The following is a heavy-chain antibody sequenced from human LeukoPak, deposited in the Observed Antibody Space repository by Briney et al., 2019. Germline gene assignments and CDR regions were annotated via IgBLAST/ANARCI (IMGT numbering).Heavy chain of an antibody. Sequence: GGSLRLSCAASGFTFSSYAMSWVRQAPGKGLEWVSEISGSGGSTYYADSVKGRFTISRDNSKNTLYLQMNSLRAEDTAVYYCAKDKVSSSWYYFDYWGQGTLVTVSS. CDR2: ISGSGGST. V-gene: IGHV3-23*01. CDR1: GFTFSSYA. CDR3: AKDKVSSSWYYFDY. J-gene: IGHJ4*02. D-gene: IGHD6-13*01.